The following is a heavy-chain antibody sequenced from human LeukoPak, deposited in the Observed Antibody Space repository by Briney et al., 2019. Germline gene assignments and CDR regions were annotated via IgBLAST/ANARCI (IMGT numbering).Heavy chain of an antibody. CDR2: ISSRSSTI. J-gene: IGHJ4*02. CDR1: GFIFSSYA. D-gene: IGHD6-13*01. V-gene: IGHV3-48*04. Sequence: GGSLTLFCAASGFIFSSYAMIWVRQAPGKGLEWVSFISSRSSTIYYADSVKGRFTISRDNAKNSLYLQMNSLRAEDTAVYYCANIQLIGRIAAAGYSDYWGQGTLVTVSS. CDR3: ANIQLIGRIAAAGYSDY.